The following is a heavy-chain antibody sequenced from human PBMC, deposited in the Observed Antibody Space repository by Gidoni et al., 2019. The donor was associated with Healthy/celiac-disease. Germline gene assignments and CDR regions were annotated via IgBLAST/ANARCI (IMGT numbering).Heavy chain of an antibody. J-gene: IGHJ4*02. Sequence: ASGKGLEWVGRIRSKANSYATAYAASVKGRFTISRDDSKNTAYLQMNSLKTEDTAVYYCTTPDPPEYCSSTSCYGTLFDYWGQGTLVTVSS. V-gene: IGHV3-73*01. CDR3: TTPDPPEYCSSTSCYGTLFDY. D-gene: IGHD2-2*01. CDR2: IRSKANSYAT.